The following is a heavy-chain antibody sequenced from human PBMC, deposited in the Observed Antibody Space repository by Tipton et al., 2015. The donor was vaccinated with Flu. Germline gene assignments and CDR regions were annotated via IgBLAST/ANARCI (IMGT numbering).Heavy chain of an antibody. CDR1: SGSISDYY. D-gene: IGHD1-1*01. CDR2: ISASGST. CDR3: ARVQDPRYNDFDP. Sequence: TLSLTCTVSSGSISDYYWSWIRQPAGKGLEWIGRISASGSTNYNPSLKGRVTISVDTSKNQFSLRLGSVTVADTAMYYCARVQDPRYNDFDPWGRGTLVIVSP. J-gene: IGHJ5*02. V-gene: IGHV4-4*07.